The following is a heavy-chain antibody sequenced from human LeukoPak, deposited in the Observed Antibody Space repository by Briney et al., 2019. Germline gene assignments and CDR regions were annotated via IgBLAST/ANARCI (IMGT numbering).Heavy chain of an antibody. CDR1: GGSISSYY. J-gene: IGHJ4*02. V-gene: IGHV4-59*08. D-gene: IGHD1-26*01. Sequence: SETLSLTCTVSGGSISSYYWSWIRQPPGKGLEWIGYIYYSGSTNYNPSLKSRVTISVDTSKNQFSLKLSSVTAADTAVYYCAWLKRGATSYYFDYWGQGTLVTVSS. CDR3: AWLKRGATSYYFDY. CDR2: IYYSGST.